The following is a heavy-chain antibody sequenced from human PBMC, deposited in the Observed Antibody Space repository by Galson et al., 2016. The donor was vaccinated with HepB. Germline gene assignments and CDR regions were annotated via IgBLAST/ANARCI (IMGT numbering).Heavy chain of an antibody. Sequence: SLRLSCAASGFTFSSYAMHWVRQAPGKGLEWVAVISYDGSHKYYADSVKGRFTISRDNSKNTLSLQMNSLRAEDTAVYYCAREQRPVVVSQGGFDYWGPGTRVTVSS. D-gene: IGHD3-22*01. CDR2: ISYDGSHK. CDR3: AREQRPVVVSQGGFDY. CDR1: GFTFSSYA. V-gene: IGHV3-30*04. J-gene: IGHJ4*02.